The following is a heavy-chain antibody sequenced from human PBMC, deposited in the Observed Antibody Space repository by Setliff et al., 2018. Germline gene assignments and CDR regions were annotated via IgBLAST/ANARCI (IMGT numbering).Heavy chain of an antibody. CDR1: GGSFSTYY. J-gene: IGHJ4*02. D-gene: IGHD6-19*01. V-gene: IGHV4-4*08. CDR3: ARAPVGDRNGLFDS. Sequence: SETLSLTCAVYGGSFSTYYWIWIRQPPGKGLEWIGHIYTSGSTNYNPSLKSRVTISVDTSKNQFSLKLSSVTAADTAVYYCARAPVGDRNGLFDSWGQGTLVTVSS. CDR2: IYTSGST.